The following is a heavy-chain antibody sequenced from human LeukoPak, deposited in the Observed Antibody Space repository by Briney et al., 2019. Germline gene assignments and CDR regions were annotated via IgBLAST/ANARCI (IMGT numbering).Heavy chain of an antibody. CDR1: GFTFSSYG. CDR2: IWYDGSNK. Sequence: GRSLRLSCAASGFTFSSYGMHWVRQAPGKGLEWVAVIWYDGSNKYYADSVKGRFTISRDNSKNTLYLQMNSLRAEDTAMYYCARDVNYDILTGYYKPSYFFDYWGQGTLVTVSS. V-gene: IGHV3-33*08. CDR3: ARDVNYDILTGYYKPSYFFDY. D-gene: IGHD3-9*01. J-gene: IGHJ4*02.